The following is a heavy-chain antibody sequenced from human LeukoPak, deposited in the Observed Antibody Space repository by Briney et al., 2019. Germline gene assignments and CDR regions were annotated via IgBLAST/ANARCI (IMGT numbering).Heavy chain of an antibody. J-gene: IGHJ4*02. CDR2: ISSSGSYT. Sequence: GGSLRLSCAASGFTFSDYYMSWIRQAPGKGLEWVSYISSSGSYTIYADSVKGRFTISRDNAKNSLYLQMNSLRAEDTAVYYCARDSTPYDSSGYCYDYWGQGTLVTVSS. V-gene: IGHV3-11*06. CDR1: GFTFSDYY. D-gene: IGHD3-22*01. CDR3: ARDSTPYDSSGYCYDY.